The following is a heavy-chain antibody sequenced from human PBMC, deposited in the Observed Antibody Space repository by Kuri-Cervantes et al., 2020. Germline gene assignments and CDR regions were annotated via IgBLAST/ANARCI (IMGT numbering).Heavy chain of an antibody. D-gene: IGHD3-3*01. J-gene: IGHJ5*02. V-gene: IGHV4-34*01. CDR1: GGSFSGYY. CDR2: INHSGST. Sequence: SETLSLTCAVYGGSFSGYYWSWIRQPPGKGLEWIGEINHSGSTNYNPSLKSRVTISVDTSKNQFSLKLSSVTAADTAVYYCAKDGAISYDFWSGDFFNWFDPWGQGTLVTVSS. CDR3: AKDGAISYDFWSGDFFNWFDP.